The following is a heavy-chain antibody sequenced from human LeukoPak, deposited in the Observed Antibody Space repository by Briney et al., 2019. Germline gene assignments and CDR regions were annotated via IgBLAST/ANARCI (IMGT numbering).Heavy chain of an antibody. V-gene: IGHV3-30*18. CDR3: AKKNAVTGTTRAFDI. Sequence: PGGSLRLSCAASGFXFSSYAIHWVRQAPGKGLEWVGVISSDGSEKYYADSVKGRLTISRDNSKDTLYLQVNGLRAEDTAVYYCAKKNAVTGTTRAFDIWGQGTMVTVSS. CDR2: ISSDGSEK. CDR1: GFXFSSYA. J-gene: IGHJ3*02. D-gene: IGHD1-20*01.